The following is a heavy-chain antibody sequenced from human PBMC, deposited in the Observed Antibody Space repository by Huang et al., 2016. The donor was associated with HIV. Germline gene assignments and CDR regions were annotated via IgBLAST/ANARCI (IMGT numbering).Heavy chain of an antibody. D-gene: IGHD3-10*02. CDR1: GFTLSSYR. CDR3: VREGYVFRDYGMDV. Sequence: EVQLVESGGGLVKPGGSLRLSCVASGFTLSSYRMNWVRQAPGKGREWVSCISSSYYYIYYADSVKGRFNISRDNAKNSLYLHMSSLRAEDTAVYYCVREGYVFRDYGMDVWGQGTTVTVSS. V-gene: IGHV3-21*06. J-gene: IGHJ6*02. CDR2: ISSSYYYI.